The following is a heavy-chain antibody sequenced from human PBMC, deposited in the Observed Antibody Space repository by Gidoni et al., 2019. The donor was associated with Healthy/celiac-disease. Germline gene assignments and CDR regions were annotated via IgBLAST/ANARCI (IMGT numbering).Heavy chain of an antibody. D-gene: IGHD6-19*01. CDR1: GGTFRSSA. CDR2: IIPIFGTA. V-gene: IGHV1-69*01. CDR3: ARARPGGIAVVHAYYYYGMDV. J-gene: IGHJ6*02. Sequence: QVQRVQSGAEVKKPGSSVKVSCKASGGTFRSSAISWVRQAPGQGLEWMGGIIPIFGTANYAQKFQGRVTITADESTSTAYMELSSLRSEDTAVYYCARARPGGIAVVHAYYYYGMDVWGQGTTVTVSS.